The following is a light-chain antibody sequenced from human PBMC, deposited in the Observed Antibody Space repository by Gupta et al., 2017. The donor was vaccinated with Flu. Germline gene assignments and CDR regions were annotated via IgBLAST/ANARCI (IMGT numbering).Light chain of an antibody. Sequence: EIVLVQSPVSLPVSPGESASISCRSSDSLQHRQGNNCLDCYVQKPGQPAKLLFYLASNRVASVAATFSGSGSAGSFTLEIIRGVPEDVGVYFCRGAFETPGTFGPGTRVEI. V-gene: IGKV2-28*01. J-gene: IGKJ2*01. CDR2: LAS. CDR1: DSLQHRQGNNC. CDR3: RGAFETPGT.